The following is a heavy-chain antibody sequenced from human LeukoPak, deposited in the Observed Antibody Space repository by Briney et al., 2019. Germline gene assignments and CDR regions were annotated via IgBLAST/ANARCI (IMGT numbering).Heavy chain of an antibody. Sequence: PSETLSLTCTVSGGSISSYYWSWIRQPAGKGLEWIGRIYTSGSTNYNPSLKSRVIMSVDTSKNQFSLKLSSVTAADTAVYYCARESGSYSSSWYWFDPWGQGTLVTVSS. CDR2: IYTSGST. J-gene: IGHJ5*02. V-gene: IGHV4-4*07. CDR3: ARESGSYSSSWYWFDP. CDR1: GGSISSYY. D-gene: IGHD6-13*01.